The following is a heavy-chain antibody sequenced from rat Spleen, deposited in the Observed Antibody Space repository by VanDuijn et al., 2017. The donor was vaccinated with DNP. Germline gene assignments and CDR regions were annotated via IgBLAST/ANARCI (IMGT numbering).Heavy chain of an antibody. Sequence: EVQLVESGGGLVQPGRSLKLSCAASGFIFNDYGMAWVRQTPKKGLEWVATISTGGGTLYYRDSVKGRFTISRDNAKSTLYLQMNSLRSEDTATYYCTTAGYYDGSYYPYFDYWGQGVMVTVSS. CDR2: ISTGGGTL. J-gene: IGHJ2*01. CDR1: GFIFNDYG. D-gene: IGHD1-12*02. V-gene: IGHV5-27*01. CDR3: TTAGYYDGSYYPYFDY.